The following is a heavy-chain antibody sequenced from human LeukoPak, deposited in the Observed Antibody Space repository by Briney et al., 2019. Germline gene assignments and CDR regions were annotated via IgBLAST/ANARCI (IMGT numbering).Heavy chain of an antibody. CDR1: RGSISSYY. CDR2: INYSGST. V-gene: IGHV4-59*01. Sequence: PSASLSLTCTASRGSISSYYWSWIRQPPGQGLEWVGYINYSGSTDYNPSLKSRVNISVDTSKNQFSLKLSSVTAADTAVYFCARVRVSSGSHPWYFDYWGQGTLVTVSS. J-gene: IGHJ4*02. CDR3: ARVRVSSGSHPWYFDY. D-gene: IGHD3-22*01.